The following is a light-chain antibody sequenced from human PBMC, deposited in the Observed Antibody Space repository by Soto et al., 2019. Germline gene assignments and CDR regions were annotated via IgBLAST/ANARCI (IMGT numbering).Light chain of an antibody. J-gene: IGKJ1*01. CDR1: QTISSW. V-gene: IGKV1-5*03. CDR2: KAS. CDR3: QHYNSYSEA. Sequence: DIQMTQSPSTLSGSVGDRVTITCRASQTISSWLAWYQQKPGKAPKLLIYKASTLKSGVPSRFSGSGSGTEFTLTSSRLQPDDFATYSCQHYNSYSEAFGQGTKVELK.